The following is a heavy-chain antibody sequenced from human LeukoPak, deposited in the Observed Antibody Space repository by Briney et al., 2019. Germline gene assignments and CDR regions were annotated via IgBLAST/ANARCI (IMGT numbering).Heavy chain of an antibody. J-gene: IGHJ4*02. D-gene: IGHD2-2*01. Sequence: GGSLRLSCAASGFSFSSYSMNWVRQAPGKGLEWVSYISGSGNAIHYTDSVKGRFTISRDNAKNALYLQMNSPRAEDTAVYFCARDYLYAFDYWGQGTLVTVSS. CDR1: GFSFSSYS. CDR2: ISGSGNAI. V-gene: IGHV3-48*01. CDR3: ARDYLYAFDY.